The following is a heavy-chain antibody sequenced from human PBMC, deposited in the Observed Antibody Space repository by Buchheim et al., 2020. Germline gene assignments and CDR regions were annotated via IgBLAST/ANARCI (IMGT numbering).Heavy chain of an antibody. CDR3: ARDRPDYYDSSGYYYLLD. D-gene: IGHD3-22*01. CDR2: IYHSGST. Sequence: QLQLQESGSGLVKPSQTLSLTCAVSGGSISSGGYSWSWIRQPPGKGLEWIGYIYHSGSTYYNPSLKSRVTISVDRSKNPFSLKLSSVTAADTAVYYCARDRPDYYDSSGYYYLLDWGQGTL. CDR1: GGSISSGGYS. V-gene: IGHV4-30-2*01. J-gene: IGHJ4*02.